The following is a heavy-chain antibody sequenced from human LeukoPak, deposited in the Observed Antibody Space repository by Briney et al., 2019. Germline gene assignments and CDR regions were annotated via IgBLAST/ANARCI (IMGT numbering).Heavy chain of an antibody. CDR1: GFTVSSNY. CDR3: ARVALDAFDI. J-gene: IGHJ3*02. Sequence: PGGSLRLSCAASGFTVSSNYMSWARQAPGKGLEWVSVIYSGGSTYYADSVKGRFTIPRDNSKNTLYLQMNSLRAEDTAVYYCARVALDAFDIWGQGTMVTVSS. CDR2: IYSGGST. V-gene: IGHV3-53*01.